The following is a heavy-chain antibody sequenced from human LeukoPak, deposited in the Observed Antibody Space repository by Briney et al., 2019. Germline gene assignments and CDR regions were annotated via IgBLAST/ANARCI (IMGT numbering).Heavy chain of an antibody. CDR2: ISAYNGNT. CDR3: ATADYSDAFDI. V-gene: IGHV1-18*01. D-gene: IGHD3-16*01. J-gene: IGHJ3*02. CDR1: GYTFTSYG. Sequence: ASVKVSCKASGYTFTSYGISWVRQAPGQGLEWMGWISAYNGNTNYAQKLQGRVTMTEDTSTDTAYMELSSLRSEDTAVYYCATADYSDAFDIWGQGTMVTVSS.